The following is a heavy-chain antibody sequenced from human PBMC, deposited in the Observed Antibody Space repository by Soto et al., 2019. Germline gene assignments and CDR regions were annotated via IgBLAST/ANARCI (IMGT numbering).Heavy chain of an antibody. CDR2: ITPISGGT. V-gene: IGHV1-2*02. CDR1: GYTFTNYY. J-gene: IGHJ4*02. Sequence: QVQLVQSGAEVKKPGASVKVSCKTSGYTFTNYYLHWVRQAPGQGLEWMGWITPISGGTNYAQRFQGRVAMTADTDISTAYLELTRLTSDDTATYYCARDFVEGATAGTEAIDYWGQGTLVIVSS. D-gene: IGHD6-13*01. CDR3: ARDFVEGATAGTEAIDY.